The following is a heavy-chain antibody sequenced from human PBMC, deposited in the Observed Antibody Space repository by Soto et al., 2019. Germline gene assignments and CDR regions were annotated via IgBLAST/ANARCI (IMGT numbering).Heavy chain of an antibody. CDR1: GGTFSSYA. CDR3: ARDERIAGDGRASTGDY. Sequence: VQLVQSGAEVKKPGSSVKVSCKASGGTFSSYAISWVRQAPGQGLEWMGGIIPIFGTANYAQKFQGRVTITADESTSRAYMALSSLRSEDTAVYYCARDERIAGDGRASTGDYWGQGPLVTVSS. CDR2: IIPIFGTA. D-gene: IGHD6-19*01. J-gene: IGHJ4*02. V-gene: IGHV1-69*01.